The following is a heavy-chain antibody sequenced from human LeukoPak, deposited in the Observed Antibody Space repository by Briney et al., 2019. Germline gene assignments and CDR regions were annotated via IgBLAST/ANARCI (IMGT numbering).Heavy chain of an antibody. CDR3: ANFSGYSGYAFHS. CDR2: FDPEDGET. V-gene: IGHV1-24*01. J-gene: IGHJ4*02. Sequence: ASVKVSCKVSGYTLTELSMHWVRQAPGKGLEWMGGFDPEDGETIYAQKFQGRVTMTEDTSTDTAYMELSSLRSEDTAVYYCANFSGYSGYAFHSGGKGPLPPVS. CDR1: GYTLTELS. D-gene: IGHD5-12*01.